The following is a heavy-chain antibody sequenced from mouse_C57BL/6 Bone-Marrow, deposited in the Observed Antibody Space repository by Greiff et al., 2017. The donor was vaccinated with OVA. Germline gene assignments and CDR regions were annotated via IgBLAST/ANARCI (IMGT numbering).Heavy chain of an antibody. D-gene: IGHD1-1*01. CDR3: ARFHYYGSSYGY. CDR2: IDPSDSYT. J-gene: IGHJ2*01. CDR1: GYTFTSYW. V-gene: IGHV1-50*01. Sequence: QVQLQQPGAELVKPGASVKLSCKASGYTFTSYWMQWVKQRPGQGLEWIGEIDPSDSYTNYNQKFKGTATLTVDTSSSTAYMQLSSLTSGDSAVYYWARFHYYGSSYGYWGQGTTLTVSS.